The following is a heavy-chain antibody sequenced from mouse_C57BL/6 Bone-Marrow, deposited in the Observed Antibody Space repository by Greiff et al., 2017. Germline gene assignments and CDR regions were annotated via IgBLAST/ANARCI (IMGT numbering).Heavy chain of an antibody. Sequence: EVMLVESGGGLVQPGGSLKLSCAASGFTFSDYGMAWVRQAPRKGPAWVAFISNLAYSIYYADTVTGRFTISRENAKNTLYLEMSSLRSEDTAMYYCARRYKGSMDYWGQGTSVTVSS. CDR1: GFTFSDYG. CDR3: ARRYKGSMDY. D-gene: IGHD1-3*01. V-gene: IGHV5-15*01. J-gene: IGHJ4*01. CDR2: ISNLAYSI.